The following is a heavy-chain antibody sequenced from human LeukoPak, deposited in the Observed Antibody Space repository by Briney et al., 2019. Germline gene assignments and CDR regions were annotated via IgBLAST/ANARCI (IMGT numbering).Heavy chain of an antibody. CDR3: AKIRQMITFGGVIVFPTDYYMDV. D-gene: IGHD3-16*02. J-gene: IGHJ6*03. Sequence: PGGTLRLSCAASGFTFSSYGMSWVRQAPGKGLEWVSAISGSGGSTYYADSVKGRFTISRDNSKNTLYLQMNSLRAEDTAVYYCAKIRQMITFGGVIVFPTDYYMDVWGKGTTVTISS. CDR2: ISGSGGST. CDR1: GFTFSSYG. V-gene: IGHV3-23*01.